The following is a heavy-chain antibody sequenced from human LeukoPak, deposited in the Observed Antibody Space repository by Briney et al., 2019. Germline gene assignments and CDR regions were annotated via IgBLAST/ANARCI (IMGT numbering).Heavy chain of an antibody. Sequence: TSETLSLTCAVYGGSFSGYYWSWIRQPPGKGLEWIGEINHSGSTNYNPSLKSRVTISVDTSKNQFSLKLSSVTAADTAAYYCARDRLVVVVAGPYYYTDVWGKGTTVTVSS. CDR2: INHSGST. D-gene: IGHD2-15*01. CDR1: GGSFSGYY. CDR3: ARDRLVVVVAGPYYYTDV. J-gene: IGHJ6*03. V-gene: IGHV4-34*01.